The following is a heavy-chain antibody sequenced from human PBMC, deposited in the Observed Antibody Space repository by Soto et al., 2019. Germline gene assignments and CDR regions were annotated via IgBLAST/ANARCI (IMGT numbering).Heavy chain of an antibody. CDR1: GYTLTELS. J-gene: IGHJ5*02. D-gene: IGHD3-10*01. CDR2: FDPEDGET. V-gene: IGHV1-24*01. Sequence: ASVKVSCKVSGYTLTELSMHWVRQAPGKGLEWMGGFDPEDGETIYAQKFQGRVTMTEDTSTDTAYMELSSLRSEDTAVYYCASVLPMVRGLHWFDPWGQGTLVTVSS. CDR3: ASVLPMVRGLHWFDP.